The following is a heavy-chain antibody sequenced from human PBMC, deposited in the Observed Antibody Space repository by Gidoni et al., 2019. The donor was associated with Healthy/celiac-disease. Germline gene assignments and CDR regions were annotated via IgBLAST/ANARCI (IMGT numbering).Heavy chain of an antibody. Sequence: QVQLVESGGGVVQPGRSLRLSCAASGFTFNSYAMHWVRQAPGKGLEWVAVISYDGSNKYYADSVKGRFTISRDNSKNTLYLQMNSLRAEDTAVYYCARDRFVVVTAIPYYYYYGMDVWGQGTTVTVSS. V-gene: IGHV3-30*04. CDR3: ARDRFVVVTAIPYYYYYGMDV. CDR1: GFTFNSYA. D-gene: IGHD2-21*02. CDR2: ISYDGSNK. J-gene: IGHJ6*02.